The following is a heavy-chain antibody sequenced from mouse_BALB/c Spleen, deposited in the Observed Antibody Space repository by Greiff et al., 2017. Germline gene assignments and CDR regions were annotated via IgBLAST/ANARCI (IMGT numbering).Heavy chain of an antibody. J-gene: IGHJ2*01. CDR1: GFAFSSYD. V-gene: IGHV5-12-1*01. CDR3: ARHVTTVVTYLDN. D-gene: IGHD1-1*02. Sequence: EVQLVESGGGLVKPGGSLKLSCAASGFAFSSYDMSWVRQTPEKRLEWVAYISSGGGSTYYPDTVKGRFTISRDNAKNTLYLQMSSLKSEDTAMYYWARHVTTVVTYLDNWGQGTTLPVS. CDR2: ISSGGGST.